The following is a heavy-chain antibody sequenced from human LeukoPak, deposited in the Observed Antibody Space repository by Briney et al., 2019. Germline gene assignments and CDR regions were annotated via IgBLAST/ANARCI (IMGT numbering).Heavy chain of an antibody. CDR3: ATAVVVRRVIQEYLSWFDP. V-gene: IGHV1-2*02. D-gene: IGHD3-10*01. J-gene: IGHJ5*02. CDR1: GYTFAGYY. Sequence: ASVKVSCKASGYTFAGYYMHWLRQAPGQGLEWMGWINPNSGGTNYAQKFQGRVTMIRDTSISTAYMELSRLRSDDTAVYLCATAVVVRRVIQEYLSWFDPWGQGTLVTVSS. CDR2: INPNSGGT.